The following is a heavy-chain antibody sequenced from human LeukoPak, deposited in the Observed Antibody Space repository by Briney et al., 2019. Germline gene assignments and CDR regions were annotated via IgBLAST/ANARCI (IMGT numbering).Heavy chain of an antibody. CDR1: GFTFSSYS. J-gene: IGHJ3*02. Sequence: AGGSLRLSCAASGFTFSSYSMNWVRQAPGKGPEWVSSISSSNSYIYYADSVKGRFTISRDNTKNSLYLQMNSLRAEDTALYYCARGVTIIGDDAFDIWGQGTMVTVSS. CDR3: ARGVTIIGDDAFDI. V-gene: IGHV3-21*06. D-gene: IGHD2/OR15-2a*01. CDR2: ISSSNSYI.